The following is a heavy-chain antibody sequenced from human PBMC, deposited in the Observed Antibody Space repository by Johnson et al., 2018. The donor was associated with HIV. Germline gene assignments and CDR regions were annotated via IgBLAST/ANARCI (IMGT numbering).Heavy chain of an antibody. CDR2: ISYDGSNT. J-gene: IGHJ3*02. CDR1: GFSFSTYA. CDR3: AKIIGYSSGLEI. Sequence: QVQLVESGGGVVQPGRSLRLSCAASGFSFSTYAMHWVRQAPGKGLEWLIVISYDGSNTYYADSVKGRFTISRDNSKNTLYLQMNSLRAEDTAVYYCAKIIGYSSGLEIWGQGTMVTVSS. V-gene: IGHV3-30*04. D-gene: IGHD6-19*01.